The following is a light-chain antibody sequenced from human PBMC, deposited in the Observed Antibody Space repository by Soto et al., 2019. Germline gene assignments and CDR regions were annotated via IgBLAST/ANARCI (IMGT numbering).Light chain of an antibody. CDR2: AAS. V-gene: IGKV1-39*01. CDR3: QQSYSTPPYT. J-gene: IGKJ2*01. Sequence: DIQMTQSPSSLSASVGDRVTITCRASQSISSYLNWYQQKPGKAPKLLIYAASSLQSGVPSRFSGSGSGKDFTLTISSLHPEDFATYYCQQSYSTPPYTFGQGTKLEIK. CDR1: QSISSY.